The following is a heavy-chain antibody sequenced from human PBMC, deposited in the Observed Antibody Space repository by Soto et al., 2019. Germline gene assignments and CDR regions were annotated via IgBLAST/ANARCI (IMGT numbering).Heavy chain of an antibody. CDR1: GFTFSSYA. J-gene: IGHJ4*02. CDR3: ARVGAWAAAGTLDY. D-gene: IGHD6-13*01. V-gene: IGHV3-30-3*01. CDR2: ISYDGSNK. Sequence: QVQLVESGGGVVQPGRSLRLSCAASGFTFSSYAMHWVRQAPGKGLEWVAVISYDGSNKYYADSVKGRFTISRDNSKNTLYLQMTSLRAEDTAVYYCARVGAWAAAGTLDYLGQGTLVTVSS.